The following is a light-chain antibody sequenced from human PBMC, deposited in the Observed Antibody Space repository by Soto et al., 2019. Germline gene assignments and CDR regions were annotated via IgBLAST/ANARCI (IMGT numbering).Light chain of an antibody. CDR2: DVT. CDR1: SSDVGGYNY. CDR3: SSYTGSSAYV. V-gene: IGLV2-14*01. Sequence: QSALTQPASVAGSPGQSITLSCTGTSSDVGGYNYVSWYQQHPGKAPKLMIYDVTTRPSGVSNRFSGSKSGSTASLTISGLQAEDEADYYCSSYTGSSAYVFGPGTKLTVL. J-gene: IGLJ1*01.